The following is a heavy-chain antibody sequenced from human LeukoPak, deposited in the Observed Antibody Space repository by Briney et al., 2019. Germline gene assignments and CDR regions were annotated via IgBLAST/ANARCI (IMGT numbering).Heavy chain of an antibody. V-gene: IGHV4-38-2*01. J-gene: IGHJ6*04. CDR1: GYSISSGYY. CDR3: ARVMRVRGIAYYYYYYGMDV. Sequence: SETLSLTCAVSGYSISSGYYWGWIRQPPGKGLEWIGSIYHSGSTYYNPSLKSRVTISIDTSKNQFSLKLSSVTAADTAVYYCARVMRVRGIAYYYYYYGMDVWGKGTTVTVSS. CDR2: IYHSGST. D-gene: IGHD3-10*01.